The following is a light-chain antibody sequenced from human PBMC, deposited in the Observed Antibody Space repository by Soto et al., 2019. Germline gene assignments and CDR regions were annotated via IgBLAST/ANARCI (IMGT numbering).Light chain of an antibody. CDR1: QAIHSY. CDR2: ATS. CDR3: FRSGT. V-gene: IGKV1-39*01. J-gene: IGKJ3*01. Sequence: RRSRWPPSLYASIGDRVTITCRASQAIHSYLNWYQQKPGKAPNFLIFATSTLQSGVPSRFSGSGSGTDLTLPTSCLRRHGIAAYPLFRSGTFGPGTKVDIK.